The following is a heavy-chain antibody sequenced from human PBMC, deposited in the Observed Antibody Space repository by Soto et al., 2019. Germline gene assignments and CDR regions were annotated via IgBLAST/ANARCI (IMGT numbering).Heavy chain of an antibody. CDR1: GGSFSGYY. Sequence: SETLSLTCAVYGGSFSGYYWSWIRQPPGKGLEWIGEISHSGSTNYNPPLKGRVTILVDTTKNQFSLKVTSVTAADTALYYCARDLGSSWYPEYFQHWGQGTLVTVSS. J-gene: IGHJ1*01. V-gene: IGHV4-34*01. CDR3: ARDLGSSWYPEYFQH. CDR2: ISHSGST. D-gene: IGHD6-13*01.